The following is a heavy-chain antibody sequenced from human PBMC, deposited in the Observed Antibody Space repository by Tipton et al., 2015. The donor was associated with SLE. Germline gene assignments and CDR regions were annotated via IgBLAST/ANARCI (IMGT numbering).Heavy chain of an antibody. D-gene: IGHD5-24*01. CDR3: ATREADWYFDL. Sequence: TLSLTCAVYGGSFSGYYWTWIRQPPGKGLEWIGEINHSGDTNYNPSLKSRVTISVDTSKNHFSLELGSVTAADTAVYYCATREADWYFDLWGRGTLVTVSS. CDR1: GGSFSGYY. CDR2: INHSGDT. J-gene: IGHJ2*01. V-gene: IGHV4-34*01.